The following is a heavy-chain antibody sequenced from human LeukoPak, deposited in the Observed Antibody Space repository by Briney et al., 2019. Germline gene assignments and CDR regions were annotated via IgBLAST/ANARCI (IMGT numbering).Heavy chain of an antibody. D-gene: IGHD1-26*01. CDR1: GGSISSYY. Sequence: SETLSLTCTVSGGSISSYYWSWIRQPPGKGLEWIGYIYYSGSTNYNPSLKSRVTISVDTSKNQFSLKLSSVTAADTAVYYCARGEWEPSLFDPWGQGTLVTVSS. J-gene: IGHJ5*02. CDR3: ARGEWEPSLFDP. CDR2: IYYSGST. V-gene: IGHV4-59*01.